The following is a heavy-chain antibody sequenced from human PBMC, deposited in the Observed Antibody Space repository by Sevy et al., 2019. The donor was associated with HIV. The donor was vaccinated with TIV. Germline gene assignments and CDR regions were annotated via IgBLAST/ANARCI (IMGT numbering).Heavy chain of an antibody. V-gene: IGHV5-51*01. J-gene: IGHJ4*02. CDR2: IWPGDSDT. Sequence: GESLKISCQGSGYTFANHWIVWVRQKSGKGLEWMGIIWPGDSDTRYSPSFQGQITISADKSVSTTYLQLNSLKASDTAMYYCARHKVGSRSGRYRFDYWGQGTLVTVSS. CDR1: GYTFANHW. CDR3: ARHKVGSRSGRYRFDY. D-gene: IGHD1-26*01.